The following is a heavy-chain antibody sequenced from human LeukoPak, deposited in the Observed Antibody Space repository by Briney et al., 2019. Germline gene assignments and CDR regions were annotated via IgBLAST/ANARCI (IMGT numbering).Heavy chain of an antibody. CDR1: GYTLTELS. V-gene: IGHV1-24*01. CDR3: ATVPPSRGSSWYEVNYGMDV. Sequence: ASVKVSCKVSGYTLTELSMQWVRQAPGKGLGGGGGFDPESGETIYAQKFEGRVTMTEDTSTDTAYMELSSPRSEDTAVYYCATVPPSRGSSWYEVNYGMDVWGQGTTGTVS. CDR2: FDPESGET. J-gene: IGHJ6*02. D-gene: IGHD6-13*01.